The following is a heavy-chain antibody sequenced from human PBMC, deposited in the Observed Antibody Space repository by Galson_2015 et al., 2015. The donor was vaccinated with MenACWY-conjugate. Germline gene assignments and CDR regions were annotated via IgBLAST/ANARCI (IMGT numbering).Heavy chain of an antibody. CDR2: ISSNNRDT. D-gene: IGHD3-3*01. Sequence: SLRLSCAASGFTFSAYYMSWIRHPPGKGLEWVSYISSNNRDTNYAESVRGRFTISRDNAKNLLYLQMNSLRAEDTAVYYCARGGVTILGVVLYGMDVWGQGTTVTVSS. CDR1: GFTFSAYY. J-gene: IGHJ6*02. V-gene: IGHV3-11*06. CDR3: ARGGVTILGVVLYGMDV.